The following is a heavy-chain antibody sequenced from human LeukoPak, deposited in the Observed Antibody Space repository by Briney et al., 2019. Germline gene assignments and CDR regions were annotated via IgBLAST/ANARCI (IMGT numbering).Heavy chain of an antibody. J-gene: IGHJ3*02. V-gene: IGHV4-38-2*01. CDR1: GYSISSGYY. CDR2: IYHSGST. Sequence: SSETLSLTCAVSGYSISSGYYWGWIRQPPGKGLEWIGSIYHSGSTYYNPSLKSRVTISVDTSKNQFSLKLSSVTAADTAVYYCARHGLEYSSSWGSHAFDIWGQGTMVTVSS. CDR3: ARHGLEYSSSWGSHAFDI. D-gene: IGHD6-6*01.